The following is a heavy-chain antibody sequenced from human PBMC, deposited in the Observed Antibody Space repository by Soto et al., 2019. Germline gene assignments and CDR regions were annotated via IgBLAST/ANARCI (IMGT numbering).Heavy chain of an antibody. V-gene: IGHV1-18*01. J-gene: IGHJ6*03. CDR2: ISAYNGNT. Sequence: ASVKVSCKASGYTFTSYGISWVRQAPGQGLEWMGWISAYNGNTNYAQKLQGRVTMTTDTSTSTAYMELRSLRSEDTAVYYCARGGSPALWFGFKQKEYYMDVWGKGTTVTVSS. D-gene: IGHD3-10*01. CDR3: ARGGSPALWFGFKQKEYYMDV. CDR1: GYTFTSYG.